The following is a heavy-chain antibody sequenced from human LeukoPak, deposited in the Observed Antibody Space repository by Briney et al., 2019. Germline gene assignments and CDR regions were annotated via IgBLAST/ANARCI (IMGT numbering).Heavy chain of an antibody. Sequence: SETLSLTCAVYGGSFSGYYWSWIRQPPGKGLEWIGEINHSGSTNYNPSLKSRVTISVDTSKNQFSLKLSSATAADTAVYYCARRSYGMDVWGKGTTVTVSS. V-gene: IGHV4-34*01. CDR2: INHSGST. J-gene: IGHJ6*04. CDR1: GGSFSGYY. CDR3: ARRSYGMDV.